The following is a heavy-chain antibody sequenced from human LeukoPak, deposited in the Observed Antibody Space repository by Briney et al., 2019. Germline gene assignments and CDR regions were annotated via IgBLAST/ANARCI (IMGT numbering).Heavy chain of an antibody. V-gene: IGHV1-69*06. CDR1: GGTFSSYA. Sequence: ASVKVSCKASGGTFSSYAISWVRQAPGQGLEWMGGIIPIFGTANYAQKLQGRVTITADKSTSTAYMELSSLRSEDTAVYYCASIITMVRGVIITPFRYYYYYMDVWGKGTTVTVSS. J-gene: IGHJ6*03. CDR3: ASIITMVRGVIITPFRYYYYYMDV. D-gene: IGHD3-10*01. CDR2: IIPIFGTA.